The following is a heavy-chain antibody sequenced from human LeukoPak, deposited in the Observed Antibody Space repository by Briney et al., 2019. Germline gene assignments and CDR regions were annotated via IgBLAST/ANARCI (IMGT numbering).Heavy chain of an antibody. Sequence: PSETLSLTCAVYGGSFSGYYCHWIRQPPGKGLEWIGEISHSGSTKYYPPLKSRATISVDTSKNQFSLKLSSATAADTAVYYCFLWDTVVSRDYWGQGTLVTVSS. CDR1: GGSFSGYY. D-gene: IGHD4-23*01. V-gene: IGHV4-34*01. CDR2: ISHSGST. J-gene: IGHJ4*02. CDR3: FLWDTVVSRDY.